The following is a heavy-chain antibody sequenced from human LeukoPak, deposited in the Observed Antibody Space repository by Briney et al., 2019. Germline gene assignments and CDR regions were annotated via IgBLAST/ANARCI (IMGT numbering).Heavy chain of an antibody. CDR2: IYSGGST. CDR1: GFTVSSNY. CDR3: TRAGQWTYGFQDY. Sequence: GGSLRLSCAVSGFTVSSNYMSWVRQAPGKGLEWVSIIYSGGSTYYADSVKGRFTISKDNPKSTLYLQMNSLRAEDTAVYYCTRAGQWTYGFQDYWGQGTLVTVSS. J-gene: IGHJ4*02. D-gene: IGHD3-10*01. V-gene: IGHV3-66*01.